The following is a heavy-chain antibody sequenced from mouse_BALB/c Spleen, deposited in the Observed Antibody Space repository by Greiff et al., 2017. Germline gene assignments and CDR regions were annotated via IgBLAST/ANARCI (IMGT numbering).Heavy chain of an antibody. CDR3: NAAPFAD. J-gene: IGHJ3*01. V-gene: IGHV14-4*02. Sequence: VQLQQSGAELVRSGASVKLSCTASGFNIKDYYMHWVKQRPEQGLEWIGWIDPENGDTEYAPKFQGKATMTADTSSNTAYLQLSSLTSEDTAVYYCNAAPFADWGQGTLVTVSA. CDR2: IDPENGDT. CDR1: GFNIKDYY.